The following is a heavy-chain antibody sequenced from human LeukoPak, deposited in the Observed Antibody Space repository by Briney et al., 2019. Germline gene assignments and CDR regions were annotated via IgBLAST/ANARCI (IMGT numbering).Heavy chain of an antibody. V-gene: IGHV3-21*01. CDR2: INTVGTYI. Sequence: MAGGSLRLSCAASGFTFSSYSFNWVRQAPGKGLEWVSSINTVGTYIYYADSVRGRFTIPRDNAENSLWLQMNSLRAEDSAVYYCARLRRNSDRSGFYYYYDYWGQGTLVTVSS. D-gene: IGHD3-22*01. J-gene: IGHJ4*02. CDR1: GFTFSSYS. CDR3: ARLRRNSDRSGFYYYYDY.